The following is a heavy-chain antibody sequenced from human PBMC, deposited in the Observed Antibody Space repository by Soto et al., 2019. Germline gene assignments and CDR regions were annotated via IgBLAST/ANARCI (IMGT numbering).Heavy chain of an antibody. CDR2: IYHSGST. D-gene: IGHD3-10*01. Sequence: PSETLSLTCAVSGGSISSGGYSWSWIRQPPGKGLEWIGYIYHSGSTYYNSSLKGRVTISVDRSKNQFSLKLSSVTAADTAVYYCARVPGPWGQGTLVTVSS. J-gene: IGHJ5*02. CDR1: GGSISSGGYS. CDR3: ARVPGP. V-gene: IGHV4-30-2*01.